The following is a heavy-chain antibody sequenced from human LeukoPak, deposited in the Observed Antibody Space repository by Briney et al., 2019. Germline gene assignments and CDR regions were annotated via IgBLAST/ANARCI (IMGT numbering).Heavy chain of an antibody. D-gene: IGHD2-2*01. J-gene: IGHJ5*02. CDR3: ARGGRNQLLINWFDP. CDR1: GGSISSSSYY. CDR2: FYYSGNT. Sequence: SETLSLTCTVSGGSISSSSYYWGWIRQPPGKGLEWIGGFYYSGNTYYNPSLKSRVIISVDTSKNQFSLKLSSVTAADVAVYYCARGGRNQLLINWFDPWGQGTLVTVSS. V-gene: IGHV4-39*02.